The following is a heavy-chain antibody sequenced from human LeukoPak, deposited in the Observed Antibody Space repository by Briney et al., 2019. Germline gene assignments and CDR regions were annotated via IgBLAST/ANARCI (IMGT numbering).Heavy chain of an antibody. J-gene: IGHJ4*02. D-gene: IGHD6-19*01. CDR2: VYYTGST. V-gene: IGHV4-59*08. CDR3: ARRVEPVAGTGSFDY. Sequence: SGTLSLTCTVSGASISNSYWTWIWQPPGKGLEWIGYVYYTGSTNYNSSLKSRVTISIDTSKNQFSLKLTSVTAADTAVYYCARRVEPVAGTGSFDYWGQGTLVTVSS. CDR1: GASISNSY.